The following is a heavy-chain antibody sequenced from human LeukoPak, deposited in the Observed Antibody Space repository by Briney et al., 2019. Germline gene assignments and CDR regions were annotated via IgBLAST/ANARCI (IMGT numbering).Heavy chain of an antibody. J-gene: IGHJ3*02. Sequence: SETLSLTCTVSGGSISSYYWSSIRQPPGKGLERIGHIYYSGSTNYNPSLKSRVTISVDTSKNQFSLKLSSVTAADTAVYYCARDQAYSSSHDAFDIWGQGTMVTVSS. D-gene: IGHD6-6*01. CDR3: ARDQAYSSSHDAFDI. V-gene: IGHV4-59*01. CDR2: IYYSGST. CDR1: GGSISSYY.